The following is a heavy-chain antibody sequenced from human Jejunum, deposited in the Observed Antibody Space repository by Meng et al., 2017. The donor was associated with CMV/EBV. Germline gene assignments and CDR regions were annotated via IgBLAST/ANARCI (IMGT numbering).Heavy chain of an antibody. CDR2: ISWDGGDT. J-gene: IGHJ3*01. CDR3: ATIGGLQAFDF. V-gene: IGHV3-43D*03. CDR1: CFDFESYS. D-gene: IGHD3-16*01. Sequence: CSVSCFDFESYSMHCVRQAPVKSLEWVSLISWDGGDTLYADSVRGRFTISRDNSKNSLYLHMSSLRADDTAFYYCATIGGLQAFDFWGQGTMVTVSS.